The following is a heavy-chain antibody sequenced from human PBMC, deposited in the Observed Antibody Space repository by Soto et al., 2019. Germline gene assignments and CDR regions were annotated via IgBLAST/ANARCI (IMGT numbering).Heavy chain of an antibody. CDR2: INSNGGST. D-gene: IGHD2-2*01. Sequence: EVQLLESGGGLVQPGGSLRLSCVASGFTFSRYVMTWVRQAPGKGLEWVSTINSNGGSTYYTDSVKGRFTISRDNSKNALYLQMNGLRAEDTAVYFCARVPDLDDCSRTSCLYYFDYWGQGALVTVSS. J-gene: IGHJ4*02. CDR1: GFTFSRYV. V-gene: IGHV3-23*01. CDR3: ARVPDLDDCSRTSCLYYFDY.